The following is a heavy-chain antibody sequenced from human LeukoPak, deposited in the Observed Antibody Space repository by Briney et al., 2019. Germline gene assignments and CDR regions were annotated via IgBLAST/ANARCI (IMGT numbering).Heavy chain of an antibody. V-gene: IGHV3-23*01. CDR3: AKGDCSSTSCRPDY. J-gene: IGHJ4*02. Sequence: GGSLRLSCATSGFSFSNAWMNWVRQAPGKGLEWVSAISGSGGSTYYADSVKGRFTISRDNSKNTLYLQMNSLRAEDTAVYYCAKGDCSSTSCRPDYWGQGTLVTVSS. D-gene: IGHD2-2*01. CDR1: GFSFSNAW. CDR2: ISGSGGST.